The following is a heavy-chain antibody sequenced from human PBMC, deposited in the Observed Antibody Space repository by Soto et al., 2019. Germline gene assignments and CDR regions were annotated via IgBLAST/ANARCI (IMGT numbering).Heavy chain of an antibody. CDR1: GFTFRSYV. Sequence: QVQLVESGGGVVQPGASLRLSCVGSGFTFRSYVIHWVRQAPGKGLEWVALTSYDGSNKYYDDSVKGRFIISRDNSRNTVDLHMDSMRLEDTAIYYCARWGTTGGLDVWGQGTLVSVSS. J-gene: IGHJ4*02. D-gene: IGHD3-16*01. CDR2: TSYDGSNK. CDR3: ARWGTTGGLDV. V-gene: IGHV3-30*19.